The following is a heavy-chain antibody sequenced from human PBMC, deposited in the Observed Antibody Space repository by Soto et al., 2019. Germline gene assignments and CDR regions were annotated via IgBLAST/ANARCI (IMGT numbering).Heavy chain of an antibody. V-gene: IGHV1-8*01. CDR1: GYTFTSYD. D-gene: IGHD2-2*01. CDR2: MNPNSGNT. Sequence: GASVKVSCKASGYTFTSYDINWVRQATGQGLEWMGWMNPNSGNTGCAQKFQGRVTMTRNTSISTAYMELSSLRSEDTAVYYCARGHCSSTSCYGRRRYYYYYMDVWGKGTTVTVSS. CDR3: ARGHCSSTSCYGRRRYYYYYMDV. J-gene: IGHJ6*03.